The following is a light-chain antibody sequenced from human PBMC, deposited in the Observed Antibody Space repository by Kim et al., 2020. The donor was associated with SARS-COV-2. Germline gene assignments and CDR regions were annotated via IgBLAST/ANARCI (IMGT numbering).Light chain of an antibody. Sequence: SASVGDRVPITCRASQSISSWLAWYKQKPGKAPKLLIYKASSLESGVPSRFSGSGSGTEFTLTISSLQPDDFATYYCQQYNSYSYSFGQGTKLEI. CDR3: QQYNSYSYS. V-gene: IGKV1-5*03. J-gene: IGKJ2*03. CDR1: QSISSW. CDR2: KAS.